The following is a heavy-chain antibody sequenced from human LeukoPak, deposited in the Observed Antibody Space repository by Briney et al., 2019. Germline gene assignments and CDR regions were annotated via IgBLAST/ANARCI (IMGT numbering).Heavy chain of an antibody. J-gene: IGHJ4*02. CDR3: ARDKVSGSYYGLDY. Sequence: GGSLRLSCAASGFTFSINWMHWVRQAPGKGLVWVAHINSDGSSTNYADSVKGRFTISRDSAKNTLYLQMNSLRAEDTGVYYCARDKVSGSYYGLDYWGQGTLVTVSS. V-gene: IGHV3-74*01. CDR1: GFTFSINW. CDR2: INSDGSST. D-gene: IGHD1-26*01.